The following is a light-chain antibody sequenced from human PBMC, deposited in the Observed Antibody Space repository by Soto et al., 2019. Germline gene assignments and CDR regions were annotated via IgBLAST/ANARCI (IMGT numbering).Light chain of an antibody. CDR3: QRGSIWPTEYT. CDR2: DAT. J-gene: IGKJ2*01. V-gene: IGKV3-11*01. Sequence: EIVLTQSPATLSLSPGERATLSCRASQTVRSSLVWYQQKPGQAPRLLIYDATNRATGIPGRFSGSGSGADFTLTISSLEPEDFAVYYCQRGSIWPTEYTFGQGPKVEIK. CDR1: QTVRSS.